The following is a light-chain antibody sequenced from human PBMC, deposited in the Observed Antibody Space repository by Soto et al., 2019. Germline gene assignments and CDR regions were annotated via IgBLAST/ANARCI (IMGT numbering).Light chain of an antibody. CDR2: DAY. Sequence: EIVLTQSPGTLSLSPGERATLSCRASQSFRGLLAWYQQKPGQAPRLLIYDAYNRATGIPARFSGSGSGTDFTLTISRLEPEDFAVYYCQQYGSSPLTFGGGTKVDIK. CDR1: QSFRGL. CDR3: QQYGSSPLT. J-gene: IGKJ4*01. V-gene: IGKV3-20*01.